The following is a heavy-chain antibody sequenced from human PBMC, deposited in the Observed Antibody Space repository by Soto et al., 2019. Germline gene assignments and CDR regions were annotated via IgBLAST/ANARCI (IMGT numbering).Heavy chain of an antibody. CDR2: SYYTGSS. CDR1: GGSISSGGYY. Sequence: PSETLSLTCTVSGGSISSGGYYWSWIRQHPGKGLEWVGYSYYTGSSYYNPSLKSRVTISVDAAKNQFFLRLTSVTAADTAVYYCARDRSNSPDFFDYWGQGTLVTVSS. D-gene: IGHD6-6*01. J-gene: IGHJ4*01. CDR3: ARDRSNSPDFFDY. V-gene: IGHV4-30-4*01.